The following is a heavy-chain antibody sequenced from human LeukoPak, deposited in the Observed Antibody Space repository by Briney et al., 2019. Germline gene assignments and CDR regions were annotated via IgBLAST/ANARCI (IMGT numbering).Heavy chain of an antibody. CDR2: IYPGDSDT. D-gene: IGHD6-13*01. V-gene: IGHV5-51*01. Sequence: GESLKISCKGSGYSFTSYWIGWVRQMPGKGLEWMGIIYPGDSDTRYSPSFQGQVTISADKSISTAYLQWSSLKASDTAMYYCARHVEQQLVQGYYYYYMDVWGKGTTVTVSS. CDR3: ARHVEQQLVQGYYYYYMDV. J-gene: IGHJ6*03. CDR1: GYSFTSYW.